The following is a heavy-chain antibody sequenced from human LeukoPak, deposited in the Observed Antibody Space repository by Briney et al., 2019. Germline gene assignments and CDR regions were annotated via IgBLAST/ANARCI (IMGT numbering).Heavy chain of an antibody. CDR2: INNDGRSA. J-gene: IGHJ4*02. CDR3: ARGTSTALDY. CDR1: EFTFSSYW. V-gene: IGHV3-74*01. Sequence: GGSLRLSCAASEFTFSSYWMHWVRQAPGKGLVWVSRINNDGRSASYADSVKGRFTISRDNTKNTLYLQMISLRAEDTAVYFCARGTSTALDYWGQGTLVTVSS. D-gene: IGHD5/OR15-5a*01.